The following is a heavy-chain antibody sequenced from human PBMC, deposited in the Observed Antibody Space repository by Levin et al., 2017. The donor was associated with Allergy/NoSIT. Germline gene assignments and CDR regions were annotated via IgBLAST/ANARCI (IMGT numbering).Heavy chain of an antibody. J-gene: IGHJ4*02. CDR3: AKGRSAYYNYFDY. CDR2: VSWDGGST. Sequence: GESLKISCEASGFTFDDYVMHWVRQVPGKSLEWIGFVSWDGGSTYYADSVKGRFSISRDNSKNSVFLQMTSLTLEDSAVYYCAKGRSAYYNYFDYWGQGTLVTVSS. V-gene: IGHV3-43D*03. CDR1: GFTFDDYV. D-gene: IGHD3-22*01.